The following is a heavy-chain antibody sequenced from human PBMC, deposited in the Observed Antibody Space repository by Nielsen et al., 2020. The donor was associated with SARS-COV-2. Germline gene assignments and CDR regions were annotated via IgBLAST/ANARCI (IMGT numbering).Heavy chain of an antibody. Sequence: GGSLRLSCAASGFTFSSYSMNWVRQAPGKGLEWVSSISSSSSYIYYADSVKGRFTISRDNAKNSLYLQMNSLRAEDTAVYYCAGGADFWSGTQKYYMDVWGKGTTVTVSS. V-gene: IGHV3-21*01. D-gene: IGHD3-3*01. CDR3: AGGADFWSGTQKYYMDV. J-gene: IGHJ6*03. CDR2: ISSSSSYI. CDR1: GFTFSSYS.